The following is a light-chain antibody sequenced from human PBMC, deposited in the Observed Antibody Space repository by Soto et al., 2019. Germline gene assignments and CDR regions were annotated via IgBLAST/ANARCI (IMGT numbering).Light chain of an antibody. CDR1: LSVSSNS. CDR3: QQYVTSLRT. CDR2: DAS. Sequence: EIVLTQSPATLSLSPGETATLSCGASLSVSSNSLAWYQQKPGLAPRLLIYDASRRATGIPDRFSGSGSGTDFSLTISRLEPEDFAVYYCQQYVTSLRTFGQGTKVEVK. V-gene: IGKV3D-20*01. J-gene: IGKJ1*01.